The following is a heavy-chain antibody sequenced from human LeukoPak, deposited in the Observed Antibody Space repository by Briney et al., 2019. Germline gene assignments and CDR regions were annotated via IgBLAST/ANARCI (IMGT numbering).Heavy chain of an antibody. Sequence: PGGSLRLSCVASGFTFSNYWMHWVRQAPGKGLVWVSRVNTDESRTNYADSVKGRFTISRDNAQSSVYLQMNSLRAEDTAVYYCVRDRGTYRPIDYWGQGTLVTVSS. D-gene: IGHD1-26*01. V-gene: IGHV3-74*01. CDR3: VRDRGTYRPIDY. CDR2: VNTDESRT. J-gene: IGHJ4*02. CDR1: GFTFSNYW.